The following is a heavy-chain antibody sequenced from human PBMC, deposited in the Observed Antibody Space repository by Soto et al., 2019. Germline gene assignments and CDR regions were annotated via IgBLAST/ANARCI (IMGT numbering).Heavy chain of an antibody. Sequence: QVQLVESGGGVVQPGRSLRLSCAASGFTFTSYAMHWVRQAPGQGLEWVAFISYDAIHKYYADSVKGRFTISRDNSKNTLYLQMNSLRAEDTAVYYCARDMSTKYTRDYWGQGTLVTVSS. CDR3: ARDMSTKYTRDY. J-gene: IGHJ4*02. D-gene: IGHD6-6*01. CDR1: GFTFTSYA. CDR2: ISYDAIHK. V-gene: IGHV3-30*04.